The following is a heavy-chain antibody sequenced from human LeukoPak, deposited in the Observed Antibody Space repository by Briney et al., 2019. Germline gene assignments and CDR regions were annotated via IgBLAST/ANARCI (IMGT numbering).Heavy chain of an antibody. CDR1: GGTFSSYA. V-gene: IGHV1-69*13. D-gene: IGHD2-2*01. CDR2: IIPIFGTA. J-gene: IGHJ4*02. CDR3: AAVVPAVMGYFDY. Sequence: SVKVSCKASGGTFSSYALSWVRQAPGQGLEWMGGIIPIFGTANYAQKFQGRVTTTADESTSTAYMELSSLRSEDTAVYYCAAVVPAVMGYFDYWGQGTLVTVSS.